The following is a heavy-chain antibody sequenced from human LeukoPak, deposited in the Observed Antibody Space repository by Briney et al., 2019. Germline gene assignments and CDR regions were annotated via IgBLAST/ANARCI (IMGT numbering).Heavy chain of an antibody. V-gene: IGHV4-38-2*02. CDR1: GYSISSGYY. D-gene: IGHD5-24*01. CDR3: ARGRRWLQA. CDR2: IYHSGST. J-gene: IGHJ5*02. Sequence: SETLSLTCTVSGYSISSGYYWGWIRQPPGKGLEWIGSIYHSGSTYYNPSLKSRVTISVDTSKNQFSLKLSPVTAADTAVYYCARGRRWLQAWGQGTLVTVSS.